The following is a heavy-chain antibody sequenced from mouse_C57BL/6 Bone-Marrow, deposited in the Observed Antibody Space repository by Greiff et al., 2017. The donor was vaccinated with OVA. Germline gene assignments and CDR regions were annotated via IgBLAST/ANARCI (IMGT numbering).Heavy chain of an antibody. CDR2: IYPSDSET. Sequence: VQLQQPGAELVRPGSSVKLSCKASGYTFTSYWMDWVKQRPGQGLEWIGNIYPSDSETHYNQKFKDKATLTVDKSSSTAYMQLSSLTSEDSAVYYCARSTTPVEAWFAYWGQGTLVTVSA. V-gene: IGHV1-61*01. CDR1: GYTFTSYW. D-gene: IGHD1-1*01. J-gene: IGHJ3*01. CDR3: ARSTTPVEAWFAY.